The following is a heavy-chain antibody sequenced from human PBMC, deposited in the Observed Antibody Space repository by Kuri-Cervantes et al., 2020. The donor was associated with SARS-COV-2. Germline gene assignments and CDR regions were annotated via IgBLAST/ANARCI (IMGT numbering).Heavy chain of an antibody. CDR3: ASRPPPGELGELRVSGMWSDAFDI. CDR1: GFTFSSHA. Sequence: GGSLRLSCAASGFTFSSHAMSWVRQAPGKGLEWVSSISSSSSYIYYADSVKGRFTISRDNAKNSLYLQMNSLRAEDTAVYYCASRPPPGELGELRVSGMWSDAFDIWGQGTMVTVSS. J-gene: IGHJ3*02. V-gene: IGHV3-21*01. CDR2: ISSSSSYI. D-gene: IGHD1-26*01.